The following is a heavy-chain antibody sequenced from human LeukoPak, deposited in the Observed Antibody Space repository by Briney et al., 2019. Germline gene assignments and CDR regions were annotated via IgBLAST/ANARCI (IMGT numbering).Heavy chain of an antibody. Sequence: NPGGSLRLSCAAAGLTLSGYYMSWIRQAPGKGLEWVSSISSSSSYIYYADSVKDRFTISRDNATNSLYLQMNRLRAEDTAVYYCARDRKRYSGYDLLGVRDVWGQGTTVTVSS. CDR1: GLTLSGYY. V-gene: IGHV3-21*01. CDR3: ARDRKRYSGYDLLGVRDV. CDR2: ISSSSSYI. J-gene: IGHJ6*02. D-gene: IGHD5-12*01.